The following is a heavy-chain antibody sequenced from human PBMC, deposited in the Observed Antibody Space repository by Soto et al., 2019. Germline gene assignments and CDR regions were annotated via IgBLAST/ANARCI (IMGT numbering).Heavy chain of an antibody. CDR1: GYSFTSYW. Sequence: GESLKISCKGSGYSFTSYWIGWVRQMPGKGLEWMGIIYPGDSDTRYSPSFQGQVTISADKSISTAYLQWSSLKASDTAMYYCARHGSAVTTMYYYYGMDVWGQGTTVTVSS. CDR3: ARHGSAVTTMYYYYGMDV. V-gene: IGHV5-51*01. D-gene: IGHD4-17*01. J-gene: IGHJ6*02. CDR2: IYPGDSDT.